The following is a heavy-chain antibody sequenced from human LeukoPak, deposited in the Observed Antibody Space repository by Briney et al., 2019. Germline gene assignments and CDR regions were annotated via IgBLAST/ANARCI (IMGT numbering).Heavy chain of an antibody. CDR2: INQDGSEK. V-gene: IGHV3-7*03. J-gene: IGHJ3*01. CDR1: GFSFRSYW. Sequence: GGSLRLSCAASGFSFRSYWMSWVRQAPGKGLEWVANINQDGSEKYYVDSVKGRFTISRDNSKNSLYLQMNSLRTEDTALYYCAKESDAFDLWGQGTMVTVSS. CDR3: AKESDAFDL.